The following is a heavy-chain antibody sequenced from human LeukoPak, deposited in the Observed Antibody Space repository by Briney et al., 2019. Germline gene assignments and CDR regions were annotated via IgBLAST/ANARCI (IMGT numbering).Heavy chain of an antibody. CDR2: IRAHNGDT. CDR3: ARGEFICTINTCYASALDS. Sequence: ASVKVSCKASGYTFTSYAISWVRQAPGQGLEWMGWIRAHNGDTNHAQQLQGRVTMTTDTSTRTAYMELRSLRSEDTAVYYCARGEFICTINTCYASALDSWGQETLVTVSS. V-gene: IGHV1-18*01. J-gene: IGHJ4*02. CDR1: GYTFTSYA. D-gene: IGHD2-2*01.